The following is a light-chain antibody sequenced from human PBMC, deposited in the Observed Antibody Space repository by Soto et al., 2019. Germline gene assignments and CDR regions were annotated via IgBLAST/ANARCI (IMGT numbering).Light chain of an antibody. CDR3: QQYNSFWT. J-gene: IGKJ1*01. V-gene: IGKV1-5*01. CDR2: DVS. Sequence: IHITHSPSTLSASVLYRVTFTFRASQSISTWLAWYQQKPGKAPKLLISDVSSLKSGVPSRFSGSGSGTEFTLTISGLHPDDSATYYCQQYNSFWTFGQGTKVDIK. CDR1: QSISTW.